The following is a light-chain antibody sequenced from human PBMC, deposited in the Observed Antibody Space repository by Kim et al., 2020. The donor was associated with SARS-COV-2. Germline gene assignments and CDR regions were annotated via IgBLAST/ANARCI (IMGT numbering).Light chain of an antibody. Sequence: GRTTKRGEGCAIHADNKRPETARNLRLNVNSHRPAGVPDRFSGSKSGTSASLAITGLQAEDEADYYCQSYDSSLSGRYVVFVGGTQLTVL. V-gene: IGLV1-40*01. J-gene: IGLJ2*01. CDR1: TTKRGEGCA. CDR3: QSYDSSLSGRYVV. CDR2: VNS.